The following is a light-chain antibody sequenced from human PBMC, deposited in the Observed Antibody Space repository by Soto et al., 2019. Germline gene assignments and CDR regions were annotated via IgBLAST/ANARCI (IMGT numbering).Light chain of an antibody. CDR3: QQGKSFPLT. Sequence: DFQMTQSPYSVSASVGDRVTITRRPSQDINKWLAWYQQKPGLAPNLVIYTASRLHGGGPSRFSGSASGTDFTLTISSLQPEDVATYYCQQGKSFPLTVGGGTKVDIK. CDR2: TAS. V-gene: IGKV1-12*01. J-gene: IGKJ4*01. CDR1: QDINKW.